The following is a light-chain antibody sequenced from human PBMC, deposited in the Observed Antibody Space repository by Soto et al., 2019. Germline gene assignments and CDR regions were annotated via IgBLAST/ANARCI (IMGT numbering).Light chain of an antibody. CDR3: SAWDDSLTGVI. V-gene: IGLV1-44*01. J-gene: IGLJ2*01. Sequence: QSVLTQPPSASGTPGQSVTISCSGSTSNIGSYTVNWYQQLPGTAPKLLIYSNNQRPSGVPDRFSGSKSGTSASLAISGLQSEDEADYYCSAWDDSLTGVIFGGGTKLTVL. CDR2: SNN. CDR1: TSNIGSYT.